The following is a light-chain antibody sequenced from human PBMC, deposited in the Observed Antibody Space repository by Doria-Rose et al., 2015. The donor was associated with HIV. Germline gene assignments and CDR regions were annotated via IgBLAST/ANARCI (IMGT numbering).Light chain of an antibody. CDR3: HQYGTSWT. Sequence: LTQSPGTLSLSPGERATLSCRASLSVSSTYLSWYQQKPGQAPSLLIYDGSTRATGIPDRFSASGSGTDFTLTINRLEPEDFALYYCHQYGTSWTFGQGTKVEI. CDR1: LSVSSTY. V-gene: IGKV3-20*01. CDR2: DGS. J-gene: IGKJ1*01.